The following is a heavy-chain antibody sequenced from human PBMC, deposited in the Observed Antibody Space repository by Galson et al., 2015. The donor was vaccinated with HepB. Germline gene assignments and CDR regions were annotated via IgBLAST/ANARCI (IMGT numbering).Heavy chain of an antibody. CDR1: GYTFTSYY. CDR2: INPSGGST. D-gene: IGHD3-22*01. CDR3: AREIVDYYDSSCYYPNDAFDI. Sequence: SVKVSCKASGYTFTSYYMHWVRQAPGQGLEWMGIINPSGGSTSYAQKFQGRVTMTRDTSTSTVYMELSSLSSEDTAVYYCAREIVDYYDSSCYYPNDAFDIWGQGTMVTVSS. V-gene: IGHV1-46*03. J-gene: IGHJ3*02.